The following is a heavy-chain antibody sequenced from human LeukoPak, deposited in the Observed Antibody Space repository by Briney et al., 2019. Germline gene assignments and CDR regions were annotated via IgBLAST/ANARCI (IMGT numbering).Heavy chain of an antibody. CDR3: ARGLLWEQQL. D-gene: IGHD6-13*01. CDR2: INHSGST. J-gene: IGHJ4*02. V-gene: IGHV4-34*01. Sequence: PSETLSLTCAVYGGSFSGYYWSWIRQPPGKGLEWIGEINHSGSTNYNPSLKSRVTISVDTSKNQFSLKLSSVTAADTAVYYCARGLLWEQQLWGQGTLVTVSS. CDR1: GGSFSGYY.